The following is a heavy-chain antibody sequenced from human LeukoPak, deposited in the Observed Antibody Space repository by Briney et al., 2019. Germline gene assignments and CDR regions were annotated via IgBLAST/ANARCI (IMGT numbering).Heavy chain of an antibody. V-gene: IGHV1-8*02. D-gene: IGHD1-26*01. CDR1: GYTFTSYD. J-gene: IGHJ3*02. CDR3: AWYSGSYSGNAFDI. CDR2: MNPNSGNT. Sequence: GASVKVSCKASGYTFTSYDINWVRQATGQGLEWMGWMNPNSGNTGYAQKFQGRVTMTTDTSTSTAYMELRSLRSDDTAVYYCAWYSGSYSGNAFDIWGQGTMVTVSS.